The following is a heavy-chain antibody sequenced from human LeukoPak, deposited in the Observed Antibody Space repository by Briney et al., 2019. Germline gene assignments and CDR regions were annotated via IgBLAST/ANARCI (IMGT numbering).Heavy chain of an antibody. CDR2: ISAYNGNT. J-gene: IGHJ4*02. CDR1: GGTFTSYG. V-gene: IGHV1-18*01. D-gene: IGHD2-2*01. Sequence: ASVKVSCKASGGTFTSYGISWVRQAPGQGLEWMGWISAYNGNTNYAQKLQGRVTMTTDTSTSTAYMELRSLRSDDTAVYYCARDPCSSTSCYLDYWDQGTLVTVSS. CDR3: ARDPCSSTSCYLDY.